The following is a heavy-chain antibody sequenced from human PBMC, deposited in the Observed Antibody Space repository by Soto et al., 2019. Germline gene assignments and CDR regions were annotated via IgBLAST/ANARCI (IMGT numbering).Heavy chain of an antibody. J-gene: IGHJ4*02. CDR1: GFYFNIYW. V-gene: IGHV3-74*01. D-gene: IGHD1-1*01. CDR3: VEEGGAGTGY. Sequence: VQLVESGGGLVQPGGSLRLSCATSGFYFNIYWMHWARQVPGKGLVWLSRINQDGTSAGYADSVRGRFTISRDNAKKTVYLQMNSLRVEDTAVYYCVEEGGAGTGYWGQGTLVTVSS. CDR2: INQDGTSA.